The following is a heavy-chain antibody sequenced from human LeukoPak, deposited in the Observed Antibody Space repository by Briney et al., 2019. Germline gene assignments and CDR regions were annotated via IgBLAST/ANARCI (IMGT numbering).Heavy chain of an antibody. J-gene: IGHJ6*03. CDR1: GFTVSSNY. CDR3: ARVPAARRPYYYYYYMDV. V-gene: IGHV3-53*01. CDR2: IYSGGST. Sequence: PGGSLRLSCAASGFTVSSNYMSWVRQAPGKGLEWVSVIYSGGSTYYADPVKGRFTISRDNSKNTLYLQMNSLRAEDTAVYYCARVPAARRPYYYYYYMDVWGKGTTVTVSS. D-gene: IGHD6-6*01.